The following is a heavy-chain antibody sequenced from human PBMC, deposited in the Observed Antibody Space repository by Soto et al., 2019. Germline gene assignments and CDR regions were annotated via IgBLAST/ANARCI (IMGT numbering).Heavy chain of an antibody. D-gene: IGHD3-10*01. CDR1: GFTFSDYG. CDR2: IWYDGSNE. J-gene: IGHJ4*02. V-gene: IGHV3-33*06. Sequence: QVQLVESGGGVVQPGKSLRLSCAASGFTFSDYGIHWVRQAPGKGLEWVAIIWYDGSNEYYADSVKGRFTISRDNSKNTLYLQMNSLRAEDTAMYYCAKDGTGSGNFLEYWGQATLVTVSS. CDR3: AKDGTGSGNFLEY.